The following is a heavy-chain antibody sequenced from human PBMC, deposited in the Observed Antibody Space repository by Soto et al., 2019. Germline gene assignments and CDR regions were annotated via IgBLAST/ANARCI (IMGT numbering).Heavy chain of an antibody. CDR3: ARVSRYSSASAPFDH. D-gene: IGHD6-6*01. J-gene: IGHJ4*02. CDR1: GYTFTGYY. Sequence: SVKVSCKASGYTFTGYYMHWVRQAPGQGLEWMGWINPNSGGTSYAQKFQGWVTMTRDTSISTAYMELSRLRSDDTAVYYCARVSRYSSASAPFDHWGQGTLVTVSS. V-gene: IGHV1-2*04. CDR2: INPNSGGT.